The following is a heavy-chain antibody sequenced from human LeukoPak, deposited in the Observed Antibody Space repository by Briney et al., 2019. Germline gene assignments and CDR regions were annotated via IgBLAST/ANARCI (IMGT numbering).Heavy chain of an antibody. CDR2: ISSSSSYI. V-gene: IGHV3-21*01. CDR3: ARGRSSGWYGVATGY. J-gene: IGHJ4*02. Sequence: GGSLRLSCAASGFTFSSYSMNWVRQAPGKGLEWVSSISSSSSYIYYADSVKGRFTISRDNAKNSLYLQMNSLRAEDTAVYYCARGRSSGWYGVATGYWGQGTLVTVSS. D-gene: IGHD6-19*01. CDR1: GFTFSSYS.